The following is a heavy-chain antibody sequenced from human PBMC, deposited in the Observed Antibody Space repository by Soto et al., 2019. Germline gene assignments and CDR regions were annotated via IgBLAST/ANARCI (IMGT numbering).Heavy chain of an antibody. J-gene: IGHJ3*02. D-gene: IGHD6-19*01. Sequence: SETLSLTCTVSGGSISSYYWSWIRQPPGKGLEWIGYIDYTGSTNYNPSLKSRLTISVDTSKNQFSLKLNSVTAADRAVYYCARGLYTSGWSDAFDIWGQGTMVTVSS. V-gene: IGHV4-59*08. CDR3: ARGLYTSGWSDAFDI. CDR1: GGSISSYY. CDR2: IDYTGST.